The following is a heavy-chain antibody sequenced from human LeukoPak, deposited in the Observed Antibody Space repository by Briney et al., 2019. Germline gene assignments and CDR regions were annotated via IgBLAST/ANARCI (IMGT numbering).Heavy chain of an antibody. J-gene: IGHJ4*02. V-gene: IGHV1-46*01. CDR3: ARDIPYEVTFGGFNVMGSFVLDY. CDR1: GYSFTNYY. D-gene: IGHD3-16*02. Sequence: ASVKVSCKASGYSFTNYYMHWVRQAPGQGLEWMGIINPSGGSTSYAQKFQGRVTMTRDTSSNTVYMELSSLRSEDTAVYYCARDIPYEVTFGGFNVMGSFVLDYWGQGTLVTVSS. CDR2: INPSGGST.